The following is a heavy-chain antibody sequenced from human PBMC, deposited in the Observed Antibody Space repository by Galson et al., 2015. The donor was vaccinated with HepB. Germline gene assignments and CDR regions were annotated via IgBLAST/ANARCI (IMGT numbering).Heavy chain of an antibody. CDR2: ISYDGSNK. V-gene: IGHV3-30-3*01. CDR3: ARGGYSYVDYFDY. D-gene: IGHD5-18*01. CDR1: GFTFSSYA. Sequence: SLRLSCAASGFTFSSYAMHWVRQAPGKGLEWVAVISYDGSNKYYADSVKGRFTISRDNSKNTLYLQMNSLRAEDTAVYYCARGGYSYVDYFDYWGQGTLVTVSS. J-gene: IGHJ4*02.